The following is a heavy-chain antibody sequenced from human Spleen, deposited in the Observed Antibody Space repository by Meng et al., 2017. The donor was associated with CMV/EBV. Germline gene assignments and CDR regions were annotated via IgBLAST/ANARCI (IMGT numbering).Heavy chain of an antibody. CDR3: TRGRPYPQNSDYRLPDH. V-gene: IGHV3-9*01. Sequence: SLKISCAASGFTFGDYAMHWVRQAPGKGLEWVSGISGNSGRIDYADSVKGRFTISRDNARDFLYLQMNSLRGEDTALYYCTRGRPYPQNSDYRLPDHWGQGILVTVSS. J-gene: IGHJ4*02. D-gene: IGHD3-10*01. CDR2: ISGNSGRI. CDR1: GFTFGDYA.